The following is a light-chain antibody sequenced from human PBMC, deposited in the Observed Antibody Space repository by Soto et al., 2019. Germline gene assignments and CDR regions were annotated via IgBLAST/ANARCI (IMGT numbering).Light chain of an antibody. J-gene: IGLJ1*01. Sequence: QSVLTQPPSASGSPGQSVTISCTGTSSDVGGYNYVSWYQQHPGKAPQLMIYEVSKRPSGVPDRFSGSTSGNTASLTVSGLQAEDEADYYCSSYAGSNNYVFGTGTKVTVL. CDR1: SSDVGGYNY. V-gene: IGLV2-8*01. CDR2: EVS. CDR3: SSYAGSNNYV.